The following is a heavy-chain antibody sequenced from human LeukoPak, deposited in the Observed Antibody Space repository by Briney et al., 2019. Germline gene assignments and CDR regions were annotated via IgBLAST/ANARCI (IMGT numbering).Heavy chain of an antibody. D-gene: IGHD3-22*01. CDR3: AYSSGYYH. V-gene: IGHV3-64D*06. CDR2: ITSSGGST. Sequence: TGGSLRLSCSASGFTFSLYAMHWVRQAPGRGLEYVSAITSSGGSTYYADSVKGRFTISRDNSKNTLYLHMSTLRPEDTAVYYCAYSSGYYHWGQGTLVTVSS. CDR1: GFTFSLYA. J-gene: IGHJ1*01.